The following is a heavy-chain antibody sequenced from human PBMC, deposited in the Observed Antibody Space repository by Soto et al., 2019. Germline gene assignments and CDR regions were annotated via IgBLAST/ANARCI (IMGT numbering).Heavy chain of an antibody. CDR3: ARREDY. CDR2: IYNSGNT. CDR1: GGSIRGNSYY. Sequence: SETLSLTCSVSGGSIRGNSYYWGWIRQPPGKGLEWIGIIYNSGNTYYNPSLKSRVTISVDTSKNQFSLKLGSVTAADTAVYYCARREDYWGQGTLVTVSS. J-gene: IGHJ4*02. V-gene: IGHV4-39*01.